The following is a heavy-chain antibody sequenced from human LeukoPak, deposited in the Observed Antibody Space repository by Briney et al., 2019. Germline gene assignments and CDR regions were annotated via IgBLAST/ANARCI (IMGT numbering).Heavy chain of an antibody. J-gene: IGHJ3*02. Sequence: PGGSVRLSCAASGFTFSSYAMSWFRQAPGKGLEWVSAISGTGRSTSYADSVKGRFTISRDNSKNTLYLQMNSLRAEDTAVYYCAKVLIVGATLGAFDIWGQGTMVTVSS. CDR1: GFTFSSYA. D-gene: IGHD1-26*01. V-gene: IGHV3-23*01. CDR2: ISGTGRST. CDR3: AKVLIVGATLGAFDI.